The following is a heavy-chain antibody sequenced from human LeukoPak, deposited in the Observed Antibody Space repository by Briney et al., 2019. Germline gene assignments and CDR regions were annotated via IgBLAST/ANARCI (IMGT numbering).Heavy chain of an antibody. V-gene: IGHV3-9*01. D-gene: IGHD6-19*01. CDR3: AKTYDSSGWYIAFDI. J-gene: IGHJ3*02. Sequence: PGGSLRLSCAASGFTFDDYAMHWVRQAPGKGLEWVSGISWNSGSIGYADSVKGRFTISRDNAKNSLYLQMNSLRAEDTAVYHCAKTYDSSGWYIAFDIWGQGTMVTVSS. CDR2: ISWNSGSI. CDR1: GFTFDDYA.